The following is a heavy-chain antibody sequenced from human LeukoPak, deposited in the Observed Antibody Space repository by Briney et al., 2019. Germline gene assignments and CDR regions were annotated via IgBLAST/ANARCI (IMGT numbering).Heavy chain of an antibody. J-gene: IGHJ5*02. CDR2: INHSGST. V-gene: IGHV4-39*07. D-gene: IGHD3-10*01. CDR1: GGYISTSNYY. CDR3: ARDGISMIRGVSDH. Sequence: SETLSLTCSVSGGYISTSNYYWGWIRQPPGKGLEWIGEINHSGSTNYNPSLKSRVTISVDTSKNQFSLMLSSVTAADSAVYYCARDGISMIRGVSDHWGQGTLVTVSS.